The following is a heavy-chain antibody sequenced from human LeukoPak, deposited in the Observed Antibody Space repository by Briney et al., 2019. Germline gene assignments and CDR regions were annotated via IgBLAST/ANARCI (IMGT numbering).Heavy chain of an antibody. Sequence: GGSLRLSCAASGFTFSNYVMYWVRQAPGKGLEWVALISYDGSSQTYADSVKGRFTISRDNSKNTLYLQINSLRGDDTAVYYCARDRSSSSPSHTVTSGVLDYWGQGNLVTVSS. CDR3: ARDRSSSSPSHTVTSGVLDY. J-gene: IGHJ4*02. CDR2: ISYDGSSQ. D-gene: IGHD4-17*01. V-gene: IGHV3-30-3*01. CDR1: GFTFSNYV.